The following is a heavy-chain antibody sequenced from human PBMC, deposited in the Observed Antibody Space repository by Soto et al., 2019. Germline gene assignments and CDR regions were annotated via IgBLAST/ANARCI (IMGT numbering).Heavy chain of an antibody. CDR3: ARLLHYYDSSGPRGWGFDP. J-gene: IGHJ5*02. D-gene: IGHD3-22*01. CDR1: GGSISSSSYY. CDR2: IYYSGST. V-gene: IGHV4-39*01. Sequence: QLQLQESGPGLVKPSETLSLTCTVSGGSISSSSYYWGWIRQPPGKGLEWIGSIYYSGSTYYNPSLKSRVPISVDTSKIQFALKPSSVTAADTAVYYCARLLHYYDSSGPRGWGFDPWGQGTLVTVSS.